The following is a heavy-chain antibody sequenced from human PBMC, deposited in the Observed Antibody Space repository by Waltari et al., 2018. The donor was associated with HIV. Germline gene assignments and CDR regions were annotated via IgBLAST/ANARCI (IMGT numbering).Heavy chain of an antibody. CDR1: GYSISSGYY. J-gene: IGHJ4*02. D-gene: IGHD2-15*01. CDR2: VYHSGST. V-gene: IGHV4-38-2*02. Sequence: QVQLQESGPGLVKPSETLSLTCAVSGYSISSGYYWGWIRPPPGKGLEWIGSVYHSGSTYYNPSLKSRVIISVDTSKNQFSLKLTSVTAADTAVYYCARDIAQLHYCTGGSCYFNYFDYWGQGTLVTVSS. CDR3: ARDIAQLHYCTGGSCYFNYFDY.